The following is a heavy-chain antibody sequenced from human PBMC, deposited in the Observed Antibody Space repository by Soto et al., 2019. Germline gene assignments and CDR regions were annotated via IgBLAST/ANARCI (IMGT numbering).Heavy chain of an antibody. J-gene: IGHJ4*02. CDR2: IYYSGST. D-gene: IGHD1-26*01. CDR1: GGSISSSSYY. Sequence: SETLSPTCTVSGGSISSSSYYWGWIRQPPGKGLEWIGSIYYSGSTYYNPSLKSRVTISVDTSKNQFSLKLSSVTAADTAVYYCARISARRGVDYWGQGTLVTVSS. V-gene: IGHV4-39*01. CDR3: ARISARRGVDY.